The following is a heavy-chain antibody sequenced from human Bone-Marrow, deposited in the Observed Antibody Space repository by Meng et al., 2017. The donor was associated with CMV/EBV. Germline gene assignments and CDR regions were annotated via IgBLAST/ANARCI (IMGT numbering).Heavy chain of an antibody. CDR3: ARGAAAGTGFGDY. V-gene: IGHV1-2*04. Sequence: KASGYTLTGDSMHWVRQVPGLGLELLGSINPHSGGTNFALTFQGWMTMTRDTSISTASMEMGRLRSAGTAVYYCARGAAAGTGFGDYWGQGTLVTVSS. J-gene: IGHJ4*02. CDR2: INPHSGGT. CDR1: GYTLTGDS. D-gene: IGHD6-13*01.